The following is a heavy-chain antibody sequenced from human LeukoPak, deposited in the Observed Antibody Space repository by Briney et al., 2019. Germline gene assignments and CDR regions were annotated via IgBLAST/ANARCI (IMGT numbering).Heavy chain of an antibody. Sequence: GESLKISFKGSGYSFASSWIGWVRQMPGKGLEWMGIIYPGDSDTRYSPSFQGQVTISADKSISTAYLQWSSLKASDTAMYYCARLMGIAVAGFDYWGQGTLVTVSS. CDR1: GYSFASSW. J-gene: IGHJ4*02. CDR2: IYPGDSDT. D-gene: IGHD6-19*01. CDR3: ARLMGIAVAGFDY. V-gene: IGHV5-51*01.